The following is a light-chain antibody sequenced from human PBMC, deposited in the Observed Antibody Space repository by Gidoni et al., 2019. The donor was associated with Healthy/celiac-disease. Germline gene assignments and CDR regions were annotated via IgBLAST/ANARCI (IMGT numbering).Light chain of an antibody. Sequence: EIVLTQSPGILSLSPGERATLSCRASQSVSSRYLAWYQQKPGQAPRLLIYGASSRATGIPDRFSGSGSGTDFTLTISRLEPEDFAVYYCQQYGRSPRGTEYTFGQGTKLEIK. CDR2: GAS. CDR3: QQYGRSPRGTEYT. CDR1: QSVSSRY. V-gene: IGKV3-20*01. J-gene: IGKJ2*01.